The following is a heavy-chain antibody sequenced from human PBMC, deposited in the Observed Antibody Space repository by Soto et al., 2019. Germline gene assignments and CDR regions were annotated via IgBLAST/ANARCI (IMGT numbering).Heavy chain of an antibody. D-gene: IGHD4-17*01. CDR1: GFTFSDYY. CDR3: ARGPHYGDPSIYFDY. J-gene: IGHJ4*02. V-gene: IGHV3-11*01. CDR2: ISSSGSTI. Sequence: GGSLRLSCAASGFTFSDYYMSWIRQAPGKGLEWVSYISSSGSTIYYADSVKGRFTISRDNAKNSLYLQMNSLRAEDTAVYYCARGPHYGDPSIYFDYWGQGTLVTVSS.